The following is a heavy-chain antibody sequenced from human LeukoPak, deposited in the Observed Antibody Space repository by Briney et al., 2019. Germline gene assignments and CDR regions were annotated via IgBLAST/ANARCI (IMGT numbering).Heavy chain of an antibody. CDR3: AREVTYSSSSRPFSY. V-gene: IGHV4-34*01. J-gene: IGHJ4*02. D-gene: IGHD6-13*01. CDR1: GGSFSGYY. CDR2: INHSGST. Sequence: SETLSLTCAVYGGSFSGYYWSWIRQPPGKGLEWIGEINHSGSTNYNPSLKSRDTISVDTSKNQFSLKLSSVTAADTAVYYCAREVTYSSSSRPFSYWGQGTLVTVSS.